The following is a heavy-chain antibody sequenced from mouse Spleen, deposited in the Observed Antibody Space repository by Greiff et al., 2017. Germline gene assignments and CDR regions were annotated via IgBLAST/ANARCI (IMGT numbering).Heavy chain of an antibody. V-gene: IGHV5-4*02. CDR1: GFTFSDYY. Sequence: EVKLMESGGGLVKPGGSLKLSCSASGFTFSDYYMYWVRQTPEKRLEWVATIRAGGSYTYYPDSVKGRFTISRDNAKNTLYLQMSSLKSEDTAMYYCARPLDSSGYLFAYWGQGTLVTVSA. D-gene: IGHD3-2*01. CDR3: ARPLDSSGYLFAY. CDR2: IRAGGSYT. J-gene: IGHJ3*01.